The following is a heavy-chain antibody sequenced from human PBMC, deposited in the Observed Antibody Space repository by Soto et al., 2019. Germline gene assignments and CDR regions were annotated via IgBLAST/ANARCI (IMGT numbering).Heavy chain of an antibody. Sequence: DVQLVESGGGLMQPGESLRLSWAASGLTVSGKKYVAWFRQAPGKGLEWVSALYDVDGSFYADSVKGRFTTSSDSSKTTVYLQMNGLRPDDTAVYYCATWHEREHAYDVWGQGTTVTVSS. V-gene: IGHV3-53*01. J-gene: IGHJ3*01. CDR2: LYDVDGS. D-gene: IGHD1-1*01. CDR1: GLTVSGKKY. CDR3: ATWHEREHAYDV.